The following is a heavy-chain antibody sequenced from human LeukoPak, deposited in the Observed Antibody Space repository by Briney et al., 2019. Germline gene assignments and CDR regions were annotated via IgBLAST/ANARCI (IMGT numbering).Heavy chain of an antibody. CDR2: ISGSGGST. V-gene: IGHV3-23*01. J-gene: IGHJ1*01. Sequence: PGGSLRLSCAASGFTFSSYAMSWVRQAPGKGLGRVSAISGSGGSTYYADSVKGRFTISRDNSKNTLYLQMNSLKAEDTAVYYCAKDRPHYDFWSGYYSAEYFQHWGQGTLVTVSS. D-gene: IGHD3-3*01. CDR1: GFTFSSYA. CDR3: AKDRPHYDFWSGYYSAEYFQH.